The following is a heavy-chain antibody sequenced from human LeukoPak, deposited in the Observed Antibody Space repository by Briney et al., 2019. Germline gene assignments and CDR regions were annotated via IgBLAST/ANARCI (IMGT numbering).Heavy chain of an antibody. Sequence: SETLSLACGVSGGSFSGYYWSWIRQPPGNGLEWIGEINHSGTTNYNPSLKSRVTISVDTSKNQFSPELSSVTAADTAVYYCARGRQDVTMIVVVMTAVSYYLDVWGKGTTVTVS. V-gene: IGHV4-34*01. D-gene: IGHD3-22*01. CDR3: ARGRQDVTMIVVVMTAVSYYLDV. J-gene: IGHJ6*03. CDR1: GGSFSGYY. CDR2: INHSGTT.